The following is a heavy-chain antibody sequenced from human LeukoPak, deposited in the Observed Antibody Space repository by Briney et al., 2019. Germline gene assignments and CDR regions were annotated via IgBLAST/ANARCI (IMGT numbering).Heavy chain of an antibody. CDR1: GFTFSSYW. CDR3: AKGRVPAAHNWFDP. V-gene: IGHV3-74*01. D-gene: IGHD2-2*01. CDR2: INNDGSGT. Sequence: PGGSLRLSCAASGFTFSSYWMHWVRQAPGKGPVWVSRINNDGSGTTYAGSVKGRFTISRDNSKNTLYLQMNTLRAEDTAVYYCAKGRVPAAHNWFDPWGQGTLVTVSS. J-gene: IGHJ5*02.